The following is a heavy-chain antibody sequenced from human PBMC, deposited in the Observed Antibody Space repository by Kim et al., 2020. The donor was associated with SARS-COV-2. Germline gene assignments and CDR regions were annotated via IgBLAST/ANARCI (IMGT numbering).Heavy chain of an antibody. Sequence: GGSLRLSCAASGFTFSSYWMHWVRQVPGKGLVWVSRINEDGSTTSNADSVKGRFTISRDSAKNTLYPQMNSLRADDTAVYYCIRDLAGKCSTWGQGTLVTVSS. CDR3: IRDLAGKCST. J-gene: IGHJ5*02. D-gene: IGHD1-26*01. CDR1: GFTFSSYW. V-gene: IGHV3-74*01. CDR2: INEDGSTT.